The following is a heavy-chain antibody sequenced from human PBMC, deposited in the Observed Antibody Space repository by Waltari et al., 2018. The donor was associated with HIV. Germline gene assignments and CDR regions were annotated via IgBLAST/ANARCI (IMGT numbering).Heavy chain of an antibody. V-gene: IGHV3-23*01. D-gene: IGHD3-22*01. Sequence: EVHVLESGGGSVQPGGSLRLSCAASGLTFRNYAMTWVRQAPGKGLGWVSTISGIAGRIYYADSVKGRFTISRDNFKHTLFLQMNSLRVEDTAVYYCAKDWENDSNGYSYLGAFDLWGPGTSVVVSS. J-gene: IGHJ3*01. CDR1: GLTFRNYA. CDR2: ISGIAGRI. CDR3: AKDWENDSNGYSYLGAFDL.